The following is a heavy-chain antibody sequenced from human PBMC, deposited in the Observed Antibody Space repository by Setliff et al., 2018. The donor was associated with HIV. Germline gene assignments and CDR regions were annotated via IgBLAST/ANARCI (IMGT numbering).Heavy chain of an antibody. CDR3: ARELSGGDPYFDY. CDR2: IYYTGTT. J-gene: IGHJ4*02. CDR1: RGSISRYY. Sequence: PSETLSLTCTVSRGSISRYYWSWIRQPPGKGLEWIGYIYYTGTTKYNPSLKSRVTMSVDTSKNQLSLKLSSLTAADTAVYYCARELSGGDPYFDYWGQGTLVTVSS. V-gene: IGHV4-59*01. D-gene: IGHD4-17*01.